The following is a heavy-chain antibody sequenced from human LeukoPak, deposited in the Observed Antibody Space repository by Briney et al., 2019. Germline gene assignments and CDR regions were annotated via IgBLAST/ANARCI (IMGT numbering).Heavy chain of an antibody. Sequence: GGSLRLSCAASGFTFSIYDMTWVRQSPGKGLEWVSGIGSDGGGTYYADSVKGRFTISRDNSKNTVSLQMNSLRGDDTAVYYCAKDDAWGRYKDWGQGTLVTVSS. V-gene: IGHV3-23*01. CDR3: AKDDAWGRYKD. CDR2: IGSDGGGT. D-gene: IGHD3-16*01. CDR1: GFTFSIYD. J-gene: IGHJ1*01.